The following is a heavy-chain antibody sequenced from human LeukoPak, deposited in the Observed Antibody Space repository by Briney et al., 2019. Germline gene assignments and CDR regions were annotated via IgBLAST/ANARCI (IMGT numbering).Heavy chain of an antibody. CDR2: INHSGST. D-gene: IGHD6-19*01. CDR3: ARLSSGWNEYWFDP. Sequence: GSLRLSCAASGFTFSDYYMSWIRQPPGKGLEWMGEINHSGSTNYNPSLKSRVTISVDTSKNQFSLKLSSVTAADTAVYYCARLSSGWNEYWFDPWGQGTLVTVSS. CDR1: GFTFSDYY. V-gene: IGHV4-34*01. J-gene: IGHJ5*02.